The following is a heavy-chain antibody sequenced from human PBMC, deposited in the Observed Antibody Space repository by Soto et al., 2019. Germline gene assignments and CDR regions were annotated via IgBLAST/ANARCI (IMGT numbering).Heavy chain of an antibody. D-gene: IGHD6-19*01. CDR2: IRSKAYGGTT. CDR3: SRDKKAVAGTAGPYYYYGMDV. CDR1: GFTFGDYA. V-gene: IGHV3-49*03. J-gene: IGHJ6*02. Sequence: GGSLRLSCTASGFTFGDYAMSWFRQAPGKGLEWVGFIRSKAYGGTTEYAASVKGRFTISRDDSKSIAYLQMNSLKTEDTAVYYCSRDKKAVAGTAGPYYYYGMDVWGQGTTVTVSS.